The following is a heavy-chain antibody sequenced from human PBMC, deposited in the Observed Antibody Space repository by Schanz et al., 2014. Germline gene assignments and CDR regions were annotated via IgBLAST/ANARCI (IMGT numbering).Heavy chain of an antibody. CDR1: GFTFSSYT. J-gene: IGHJ3*02. Sequence: QVQLVESGGGVVQPGRSLRLSCAASGFTFSSYTMHWVRQAPGTGLAWVAVISYDGTNKYYADSVKGRFTISRDNSKNTLYPKMNSLRAEETAVFYFARVGIRVRGSYGYLGAFDIWGQGTMVTVSS. CDR3: ARVGIRVRGSYGYLGAFDI. CDR2: ISYDGTNK. V-gene: IGHV3-30*04. D-gene: IGHD5-18*01.